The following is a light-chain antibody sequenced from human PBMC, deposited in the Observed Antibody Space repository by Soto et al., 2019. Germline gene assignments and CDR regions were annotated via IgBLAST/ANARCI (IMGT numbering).Light chain of an antibody. J-gene: IGKJ1*01. V-gene: IGKV3-20*01. CDR1: QSVTSNY. Sequence: SVSPGEGATLSCRASQSVTSNYLAWYQQKPGKAPRLLIHGISNRATGVPDRFSGSGSGTDFTLTISRLEPEDFAVYYCQQYTAWPLTLGQGTKVDIK. CDR3: QQYTAWPLT. CDR2: GIS.